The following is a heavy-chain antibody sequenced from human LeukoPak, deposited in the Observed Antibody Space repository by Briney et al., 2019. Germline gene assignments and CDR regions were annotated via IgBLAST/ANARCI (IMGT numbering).Heavy chain of an antibody. V-gene: IGHV4-31*03. J-gene: IGHJ5*02. CDR1: GGSISSGGYY. CDR3: ARAHNWNYYP. Sequence: SETLSLTCTVSGGSISSGGYYWSWIRQHPGKGLEWIGYIYYSGSTYYNPSLKSRVTISVDTSKNQLSLKPSSVTAADTAVYYCARAHNWNYYPWGQGTLVTVSS. D-gene: IGHD1-7*01. CDR2: IYYSGST.